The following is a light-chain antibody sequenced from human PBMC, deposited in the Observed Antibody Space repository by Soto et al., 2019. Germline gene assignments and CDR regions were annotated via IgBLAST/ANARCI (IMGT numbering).Light chain of an antibody. CDR2: GAS. CDR1: QSVDIN. V-gene: IGKV1-39*01. Sequence: DIQMTQSPSSLSASVGDRVVFTCRASQSVDINLNWYQQKPGKAPNLLTYGASSLQSGVPSRFSGSGSGTDFTLTISSLQPEDFATYYCQQSYSVPLTFGQGTKVE. J-gene: IGKJ1*01. CDR3: QQSYSVPLT.